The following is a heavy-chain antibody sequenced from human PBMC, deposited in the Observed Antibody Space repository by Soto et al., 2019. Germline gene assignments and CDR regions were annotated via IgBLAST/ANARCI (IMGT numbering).Heavy chain of an antibody. Sequence: SETLSLTCAVYGGSFSGYYWSWIRQPPGKGLEWIGEINHSGSTNYNPSLKSRVTISVDTSKNQFSLKLSSVTAADTAVYYCARGAIAVAGGLGRWFDPWGQGTLVTVSS. CDR3: ARGAIAVAGGLGRWFDP. D-gene: IGHD6-19*01. J-gene: IGHJ5*02. CDR1: GGSFSGYY. CDR2: INHSGST. V-gene: IGHV4-34*01.